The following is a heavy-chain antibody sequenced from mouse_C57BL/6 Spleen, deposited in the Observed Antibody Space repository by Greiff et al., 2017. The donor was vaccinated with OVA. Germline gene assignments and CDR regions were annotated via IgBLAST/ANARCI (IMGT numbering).Heavy chain of an antibody. CDR1: GFSFNTYA. CDR2: IRSKSNNYAT. D-gene: IGHD4-1*01. Sequence: VQLKESGGGLVQPKGSLKLSCAASGFSFNTYAMNWVRQAPGKGLEWVARIRSKSNNYATYYADSVKDRFTISRDDSESMLYLQMNNLKTEDTAMYYCVRLQGLGPWYFDVWGTGTTVTVSS. CDR3: VRLQGLGPWYFDV. J-gene: IGHJ1*03. V-gene: IGHV10-1*01.